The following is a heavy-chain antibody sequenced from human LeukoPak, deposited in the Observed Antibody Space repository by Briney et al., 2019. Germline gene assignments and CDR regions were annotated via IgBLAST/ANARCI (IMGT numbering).Heavy chain of an antibody. V-gene: IGHV3-21*01. CDR2: ISSPGGNT. D-gene: IGHD3-3*01. Sequence: GGSLRLSCTSSGFILSSFAMSWVRQAPGKGLEWVSSISSPGGNTYYADSVKGRFTISRDNAKNSLYLQMNSLRAEDTAVYYCARDGGKLRFLEWSHENFDYWGQGTLVTVSS. CDR1: GFILSSFA. J-gene: IGHJ4*02. CDR3: ARDGGKLRFLEWSHENFDY.